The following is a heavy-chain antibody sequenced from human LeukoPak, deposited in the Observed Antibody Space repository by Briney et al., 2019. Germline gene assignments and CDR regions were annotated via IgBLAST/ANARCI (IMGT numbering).Heavy chain of an antibody. J-gene: IGHJ4*02. CDR2: INPNSGGT. CDR1: GYTFTGYY. V-gene: IGHV1-2*02. D-gene: IGHD3-3*01. CDR3: ARLEPYDFCSGSTPYYFDY. Sequence: AASVKVSCKASGYTFTGYYMHWVRQAPGQGLEWMGWINPNSGGTNYAQKFQGRVTMTRDTSISTAYMELSRLRSDDTAVYYCARLEPYDFCSGSTPYYFDYWGQGTLVTVSS.